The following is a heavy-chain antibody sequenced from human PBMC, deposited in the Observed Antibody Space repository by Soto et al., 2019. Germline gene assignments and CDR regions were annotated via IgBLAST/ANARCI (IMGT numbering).Heavy chain of an antibody. Sequence: QITLKESGPTLVKPTQTLTLTCTFSGFSLTTRGVGVGGIRQPPGKALECLALIYWDDDKRYSPSLQSRLSITKDTSKTMVVLTMTNVDPVDTATYYCAHIPNYYQYDWFDTWGQGTLVSVSS. CDR2: IYWDDDK. V-gene: IGHV2-5*02. D-gene: IGHD3-16*01. J-gene: IGHJ5*02. CDR1: GFSLTTRGVG. CDR3: AHIPNYYQYDWFDT.